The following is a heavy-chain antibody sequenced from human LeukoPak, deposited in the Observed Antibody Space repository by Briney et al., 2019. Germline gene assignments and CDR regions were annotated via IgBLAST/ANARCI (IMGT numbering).Heavy chain of an antibody. CDR3: ARDSTRLYGGSYFRTTPGFDY. CDR1: GGSFSGYY. V-gene: IGHV4-34*01. D-gene: IGHD1-26*01. CDR2: INHSGST. J-gene: IGHJ4*02. Sequence: SETLSLTCAVYGGSFSGYYWSWIRQPPGKGLEWIGEINHSGSTNYNPSLKSRVTISVDTSKNQFSLKLSSVTAADTAVYYCARDSTRLYGGSYFRTTPGFDYWGQGTLVTVSS.